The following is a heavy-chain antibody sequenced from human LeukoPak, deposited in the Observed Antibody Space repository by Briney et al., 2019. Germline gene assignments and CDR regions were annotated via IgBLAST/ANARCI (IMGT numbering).Heavy chain of an antibody. D-gene: IGHD3-9*01. J-gene: IGHJ4*02. CDR1: GFTFSSYA. CDR3: AKLSYDILTGYYTAKYYFDY. Sequence: GGSLRLSCAASGFTFSSYAMSWVRQAPGKGLEWVSAISGSGGSTYYADSVKGRFTISRDNSKNTLYLQMNSLRAEDTAVYYCAKLSYDILTGYYTAKYYFDYWGQGTLVTVP. CDR2: ISGSGGST. V-gene: IGHV3-23*01.